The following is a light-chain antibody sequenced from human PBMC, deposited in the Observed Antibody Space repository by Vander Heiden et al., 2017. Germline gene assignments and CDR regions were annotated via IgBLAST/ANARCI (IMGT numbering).Light chain of an antibody. V-gene: IGLV8-61*01. Sequence: QTVVTQEPSFSVSPGGTVTLTCGLTSGLVSTSFHPSWYQQTPGQAPRTLIYNTNTRSSGVPDRFSGSILGNKAALTITVAQPDDECDYYCVLYMGNGIWVFGGGTKLTVL. CDR2: NTN. J-gene: IGLJ3*02. CDR3: VLYMGNGIWV. CDR1: SGLVSTSFH.